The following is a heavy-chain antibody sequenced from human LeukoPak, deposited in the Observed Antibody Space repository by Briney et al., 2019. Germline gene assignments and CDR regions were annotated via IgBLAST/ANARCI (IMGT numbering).Heavy chain of an antibody. J-gene: IGHJ4*02. CDR3: ARELLRSDGFDF. D-gene: IGHD1-26*01. Sequence: ASVKVSCKASGYTFTTYSMHWVRQAPGQRLEWMGWINAGNGNTRYSQKFQGRVTITRDTSASTAYMELSSLRSEDTAVYYCARELLRSDGFDFWGLGTLVTVSS. V-gene: IGHV1-3*01. CDR2: INAGNGNT. CDR1: GYTFTTYS.